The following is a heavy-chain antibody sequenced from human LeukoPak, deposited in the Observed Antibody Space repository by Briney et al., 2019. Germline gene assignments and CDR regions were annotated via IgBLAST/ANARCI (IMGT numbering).Heavy chain of an antibody. J-gene: IGHJ4*02. V-gene: IGHV4-39*07. CDR2: IYHSGST. CDR3: ARSRYCSSTSCLLGYYFDY. CDR1: GGSVSSSSYY. Sequence: SETLSLTCTVSGGSVSSSSYYWGWIRQPPGKGLEWIGSIYHSGSTYYNPSLKSRVTISVDTSKNQFSLKLSSVTAADTAVYYCARSRYCSSTSCLLGYYFDYWGQGTLVTVSS. D-gene: IGHD2-2*01.